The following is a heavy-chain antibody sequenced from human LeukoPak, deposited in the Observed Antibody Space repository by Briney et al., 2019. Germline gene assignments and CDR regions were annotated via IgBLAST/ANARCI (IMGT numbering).Heavy chain of an antibody. D-gene: IGHD4-23*01. CDR2: INHSGST. J-gene: IGHJ6*03. CDR1: GGSISSYY. Sequence: PSETLSLTCTVSGGSISSYYWSWIRQPPGKGLEWIGEINHSGSTNYNPSLKSRVTISVDTSKNQFSLKLSSVTAADTAVYYCATPDYGGNMYMDVWGKGTTVTVSS. CDR3: ATPDYGGNMYMDV. V-gene: IGHV4-34*01.